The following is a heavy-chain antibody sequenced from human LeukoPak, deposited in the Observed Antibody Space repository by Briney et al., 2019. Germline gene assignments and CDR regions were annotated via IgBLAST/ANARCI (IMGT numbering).Heavy chain of an antibody. J-gene: IGHJ2*01. CDR3: ARVEMATRAPGTGYFDL. CDR2: IYYSGST. CDR1: GGSISSYY. Sequence: PSETLSLTCTVSGGSISSYYWSWIRQPPGKGLEWIGYIYYSGSTNYNPSLKSRVTISVDTSKNQFSLKLSSVTAADTAVYYWARVEMATRAPGTGYFDLGGRGTLVTVSS. V-gene: IGHV4-59*01. D-gene: IGHD5-24*01.